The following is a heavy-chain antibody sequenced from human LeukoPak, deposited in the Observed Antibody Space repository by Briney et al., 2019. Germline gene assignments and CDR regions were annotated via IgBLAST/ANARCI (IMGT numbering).Heavy chain of an antibody. CDR1: GFTFSSYA. Sequence: PGGSLRLSCAASGFTFSSYAMGWVRQAPGTGLEWVSTIGGSGDGTYYADSVKGRFTISRDNSKNTLSLQMNSLRAEDTAVYYCAKRYYYDTSGNPGGLDPWGQGTLVTVSS. D-gene: IGHD3-22*01. J-gene: IGHJ5*02. CDR2: IGGSGDGT. CDR3: AKRYYYDTSGNPGGLDP. V-gene: IGHV3-23*01.